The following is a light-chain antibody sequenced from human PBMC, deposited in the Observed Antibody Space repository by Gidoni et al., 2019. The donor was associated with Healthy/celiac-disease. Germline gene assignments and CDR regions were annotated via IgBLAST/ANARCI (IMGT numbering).Light chain of an antibody. J-gene: IGKJ2*01. V-gene: IGKV3-20*01. CDR2: GAS. Sequence: EIVLTPSPGTLSLSPGERATLSCRASQSVSSSYLAWYQQKPGQAPRLLIYGASSRATGIPDRFSGSGSGTDFTLTISRLEPEDFAVYYCQQYGSSPQYTFGQXTKLEIK. CDR3: QQYGSSPQYT. CDR1: QSVSSSY.